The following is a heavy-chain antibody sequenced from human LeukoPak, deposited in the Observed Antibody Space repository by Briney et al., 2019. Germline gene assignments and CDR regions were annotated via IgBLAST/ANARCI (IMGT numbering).Heavy chain of an antibody. Sequence: PGGSLRLSCAASGFTFSTYGIHWVRQAPGKGLEWVAFIRYDGSNKYYADSVKGRFTISRDNSKNTLYLQMNSLRAEDTAVYYCARGSHKAIFGVGNPIYWGQGTLVTVSS. CDR3: ARGSHKAIFGVGNPIY. CDR2: IRYDGSNK. D-gene: IGHD3-3*01. J-gene: IGHJ4*02. V-gene: IGHV3-30*02. CDR1: GFTFSTYG.